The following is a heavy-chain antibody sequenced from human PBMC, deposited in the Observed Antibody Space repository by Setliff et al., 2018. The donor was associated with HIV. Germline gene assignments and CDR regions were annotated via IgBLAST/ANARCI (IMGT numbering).Heavy chain of an antibody. CDR3: ARQAIATRSFDY. D-gene: IGHD6-13*01. Sequence: LSLTCVVSGHSISSDYYWGWIRQSPGKGLVWIGGVYHGGRTYHSPSLKSRVTISTHTSKNQFSLELTSVTAADTAIYYCARQAIATRSFDYWGQGTLVTVSS. J-gene: IGHJ4*02. CDR1: GHSISSDYY. CDR2: VYHGGRT. V-gene: IGHV4-38-2*01.